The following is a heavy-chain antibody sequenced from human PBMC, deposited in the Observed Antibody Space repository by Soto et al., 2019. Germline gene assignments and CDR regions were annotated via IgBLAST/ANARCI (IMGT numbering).Heavy chain of an antibody. J-gene: IGHJ4*02. D-gene: IGHD3-16*01. CDR3: TKGGHVDN. V-gene: IGHV3-7*01. CDR1: GITFSNLW. Sequence: EVQLVDSGGGLVQPGGSLRLSCAASGITFSNLWMTWVRQTPGKGLQWVANINQDGSEKHYVDSVEGRFTISRDNARNSLYLQMDSLRVEDTAIYYCTKGGHVDNWGQGTLVTVAS. CDR2: INQDGSEK.